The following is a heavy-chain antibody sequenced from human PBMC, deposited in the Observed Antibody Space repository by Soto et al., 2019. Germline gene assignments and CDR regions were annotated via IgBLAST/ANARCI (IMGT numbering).Heavy chain of an antibody. J-gene: IGHJ5*02. V-gene: IGHV4-39*01. CDR2: IYYSGST. CDR3: ARLRRITIIVWFVP. CDR1: GGSISSSSYY. Sequence: SETLSLTCTVSGGSISSSSYYWGWIRQPPGKGLEWIGSIYYSGSTYYNPSLKSRVTISVDTSKNQFSLKLSSVTAADTAVYYWARLRRITIIVWFVPWGQGTLVTVSS. D-gene: IGHD3-22*01.